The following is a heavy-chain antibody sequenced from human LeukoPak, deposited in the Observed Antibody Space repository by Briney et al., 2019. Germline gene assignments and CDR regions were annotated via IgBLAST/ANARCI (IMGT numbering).Heavy chain of an antibody. Sequence: GGSLRLSCAASGFTFSSYSMNWVRQAPGKGLEWVAVISYDGSNKYYAVSVKGRFTISRDNSKNTLYLQMNSLRAEDTAVYHCARSYSSSWYSVQHWGQGTLVTVSS. CDR2: ISYDGSNK. J-gene: IGHJ1*01. CDR1: GFTFSSYS. V-gene: IGHV3-30*03. CDR3: ARSYSSSWYSVQH. D-gene: IGHD6-13*01.